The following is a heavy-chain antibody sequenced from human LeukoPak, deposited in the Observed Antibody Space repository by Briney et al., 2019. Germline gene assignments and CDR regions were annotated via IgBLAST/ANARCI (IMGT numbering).Heavy chain of an antibody. Sequence: GGSLRLSCAASGFTFSSFAMSWVRQAPGKGLEWVSLISGSGGSTYYADSVKGRFTISRDNSKNTLYLQMNSLRAEDTAVYYCAKDDPYYYVFDYWGQGTLVTVSS. CDR2: ISGSGGST. CDR1: GFTFSSFA. J-gene: IGHJ4*02. D-gene: IGHD1-26*01. CDR3: AKDDPYYYVFDY. V-gene: IGHV3-23*01.